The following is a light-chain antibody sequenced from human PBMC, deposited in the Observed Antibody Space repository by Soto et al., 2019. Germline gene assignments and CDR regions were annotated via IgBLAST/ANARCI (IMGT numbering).Light chain of an antibody. CDR2: DVT. CDR3: SSYTRTNTLV. Sequence: QSALIQPVSVSGSPGQSITIFCTGSSSDVGGYNFVSWYQQHPGKAPKLMIYDVTNRPSGVSNRFSASKSGDTASLTISGLQAEDEADYYCSSYTRTNTLVFGGGTKLTVL. V-gene: IGLV2-14*01. J-gene: IGLJ3*02. CDR1: SSDVGGYNF.